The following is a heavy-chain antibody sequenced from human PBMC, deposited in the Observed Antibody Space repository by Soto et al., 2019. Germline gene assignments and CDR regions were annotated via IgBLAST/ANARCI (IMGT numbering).Heavy chain of an antibody. Sequence: QVQLVESGGGVVQPGRSLRLSCAASGFTFSSYAMHWVRQAPGKGLEWVAVISYDGSNKYYADSVKGRFTISRDNSKNTLYLQMNSLRAEDTAVYYCARDTGGNDAFDIWGQGTMVTVSS. D-gene: IGHD2-8*02. J-gene: IGHJ3*02. CDR1: GFTFSSYA. V-gene: IGHV3-30-3*01. CDR3: ARDTGGNDAFDI. CDR2: ISYDGSNK.